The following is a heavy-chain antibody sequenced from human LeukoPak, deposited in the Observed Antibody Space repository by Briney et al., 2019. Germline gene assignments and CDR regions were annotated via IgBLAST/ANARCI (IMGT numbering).Heavy chain of an antibody. V-gene: IGHV1-8*01. CDR2: MNPNSGNT. CDR3: ARGDYDILTGLNWFDP. CDR1: GYTFTSYD. Sequence: ASVKVSCKASGYTFTSYDINWVRQATGQGLEWMGWMNPNSGNTGYAQKFQGRVTMTRNTSISTAYMELSSLRSEDTAVYYCARGDYDILTGLNWFDPWGQGTLVTVSS. J-gene: IGHJ5*02. D-gene: IGHD3-9*01.